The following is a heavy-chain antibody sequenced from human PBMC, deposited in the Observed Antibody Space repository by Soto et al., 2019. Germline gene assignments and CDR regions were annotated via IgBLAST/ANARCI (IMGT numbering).Heavy chain of an antibody. D-gene: IGHD2-2*01. Sequence: SETLSLTCTVSGGSISSGGYYWSWIRQHPGKGLEWIGYIYYSGSTYYNPSLKGRVTISVDTSKNQFSLKLSSVTAADTAVYYCAREVVAGRTTYNWFDPWGQGTLVTVSS. CDR1: GGSISSGGYY. J-gene: IGHJ5*02. V-gene: IGHV4-31*03. CDR3: AREVVAGRTTYNWFDP. CDR2: IYYSGST.